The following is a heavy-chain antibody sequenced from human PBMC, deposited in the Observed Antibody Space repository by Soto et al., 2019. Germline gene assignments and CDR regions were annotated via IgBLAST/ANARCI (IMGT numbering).Heavy chain of an antibody. D-gene: IGHD6-19*01. CDR3: AASLSGWYGLFDAFDI. V-gene: IGHV3-11*03. J-gene: IGHJ3*02. CDR2: ISSSSSYT. Sequence: GGSLRLSCAASGFTFSDYYMSWIRQAPGKGLEWVSYISSSSSYTNYADSVKGRFTISRDNAKNSLYLQMNSLRAEDTAVYYCAASLSGWYGLFDAFDIWGQGTMVTVSS. CDR1: GFTFSDYY.